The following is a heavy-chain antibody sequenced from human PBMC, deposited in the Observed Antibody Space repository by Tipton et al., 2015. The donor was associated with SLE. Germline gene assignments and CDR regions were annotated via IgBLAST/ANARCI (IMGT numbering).Heavy chain of an antibody. Sequence: TLSLTCTVSGGSITSGGYYWSWIRQHPGKGLEWIGYIHYSGSTYYNPSLKSRVTISVDTSKNQFSLKLSSVTAADTAVYYCASGIITMKGNWYFDLWGRGTLVTVSS. V-gene: IGHV4-31*03. CDR3: ASGIITMKGNWYFDL. J-gene: IGHJ2*01. CDR2: IHYSGST. D-gene: IGHD3-22*01. CDR1: GGSITSGGYY.